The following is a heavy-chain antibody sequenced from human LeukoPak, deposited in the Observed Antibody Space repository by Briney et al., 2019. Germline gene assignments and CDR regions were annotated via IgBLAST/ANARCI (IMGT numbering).Heavy chain of an antibody. J-gene: IGHJ4*02. CDR1: GGTFSSYA. V-gene: IGHV1-69*13. CDR3: ARDRGLSSSGWYTVDY. CDR2: IIPIFGTA. D-gene: IGHD6-19*01. Sequence: ASVKVSCKASGGTFSSYAVSWVRQAPGQGLEWMGGIIPIFGTANYAQKFQGRVTITADESTSTAYMELSSLRPEDTAVYYCARDRGLSSSGWYTVDYWGQGTLVTVSS.